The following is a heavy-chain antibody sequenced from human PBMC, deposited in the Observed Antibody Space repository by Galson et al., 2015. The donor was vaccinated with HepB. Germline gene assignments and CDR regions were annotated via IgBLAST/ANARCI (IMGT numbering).Heavy chain of an antibody. CDR2: ISSNGGST. J-gene: IGHJ4*02. CDR1: GFTFSSYA. D-gene: IGHD6-19*01. V-gene: IGHV3-64D*06. CDR3: VKDRGKNYSSGWYVGY. Sequence: SLRLSCAASGFTFSSYAMHWVRQAPGKGLEYVSAISSNGGSTYYADSVKGRFTISRDNSKNTLYLQMSSLRAEDTAVYYCVKDRGKNYSSGWYVGYWGQGTLVTVSS.